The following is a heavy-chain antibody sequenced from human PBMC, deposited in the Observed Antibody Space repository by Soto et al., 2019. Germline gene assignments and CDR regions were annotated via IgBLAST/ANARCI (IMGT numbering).Heavy chain of an antibody. D-gene: IGHD3-3*01. CDR1: GGTFSSYA. Sequence: SVKVSCKASGGTFSSYAISWVRQAPGQGLEWMGGIIPIFGTANYAQKFQGRVTITADESTSTAYMELSSLRSEDTAVYYCARNNFGVVIGPFDYWGQGTLVTVS. CDR2: IIPIFGTA. CDR3: ARNNFGVVIGPFDY. V-gene: IGHV1-69*13. J-gene: IGHJ4*02.